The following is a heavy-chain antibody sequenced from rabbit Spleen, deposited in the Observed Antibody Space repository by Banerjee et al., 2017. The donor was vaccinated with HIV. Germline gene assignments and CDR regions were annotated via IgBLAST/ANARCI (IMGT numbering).Heavy chain of an antibody. Sequence: QSLEESGGGLVQPEGSLTLTCTASGFTFSDRDVMCWVRQAPGKGLEWIACINASTGKAVYANWVNGRFTISSHNAQNTLYLQLNSLTAADTATYFCVREVAGKFNLWGPGTLVTVS. D-gene: IGHD4-1*01. J-gene: IGHJ4*01. V-gene: IGHV1S40*01. CDR1: GFTFSDRDV. CDR2: INASTGKA. CDR3: VREVAGKFNL.